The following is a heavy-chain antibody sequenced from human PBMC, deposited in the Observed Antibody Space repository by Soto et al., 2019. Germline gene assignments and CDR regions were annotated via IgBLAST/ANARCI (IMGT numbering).Heavy chain of an antibody. J-gene: IGHJ6*02. Sequence: SETLSLTCAVYGGSFSGYYWSWIRQPPGKGLEWIGEINHSGSTNYNPSLKSRVTISVDTSKNQFSLKLSSVTAADTAVYYCARGGPRGSSWYYYYGMDVWGQGTTVTVSS. CDR1: GGSFSGYY. D-gene: IGHD2-15*01. CDR2: INHSGST. CDR3: ARGGPRGSSWYYYYGMDV. V-gene: IGHV4-34*01.